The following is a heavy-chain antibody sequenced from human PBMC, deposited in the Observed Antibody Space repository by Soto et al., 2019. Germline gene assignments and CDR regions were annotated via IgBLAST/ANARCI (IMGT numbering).Heavy chain of an antibody. CDR2: IHYNGNT. CDR1: GDSISAYS. J-gene: IGHJ4*02. V-gene: IGHV4-59*01. D-gene: IGHD5-12*01. CDR3: AREGNLGRWLQPLDF. Sequence: QVQLQVSGPGLVKPSETLSLTCTVSGDSISAYSWSWVRQPPGKGLEWIGNIHYNGNTKYSPSLKSRVNMSVDTSKNHFYLRLISVTAADTAIYFCAREGNLGRWLQPLDFWGQGTLVTVSS.